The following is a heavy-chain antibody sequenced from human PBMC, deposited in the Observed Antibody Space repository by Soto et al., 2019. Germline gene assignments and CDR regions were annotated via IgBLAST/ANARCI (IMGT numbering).Heavy chain of an antibody. J-gene: IGHJ4*02. D-gene: IGHD6-13*01. CDR3: ASRIAAVNY. Sequence: SETLSLTCTVSGGSISSGGYYWSWIRQHPGTGLEWIGHISYSGSTYYNTSLKSRVTISVDTSKNQFSLKLSSVTAADTAVYYCASRIAAVNYWGQGTLVTVSS. CDR2: ISYSGST. V-gene: IGHV4-31*03. CDR1: GGSISSGGYY.